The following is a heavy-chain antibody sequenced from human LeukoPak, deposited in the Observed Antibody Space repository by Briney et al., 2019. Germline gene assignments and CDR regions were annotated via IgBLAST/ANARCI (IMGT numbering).Heavy chain of an antibody. D-gene: IGHD6-13*01. CDR3: ARSSSWHAFDI. CDR1: GGTFSSYA. J-gene: IGHJ3*02. CDR2: IIPIFGTA. Sequence: ASVKVSCKASGGTFSSYAISWVRQAAGQGLEWMGRIIPIFGTANYAQKFQGRVTITTDESTSTAYMELSSLRSEDTAVYYCARSSSWHAFDIWGQGTMVTVSS. V-gene: IGHV1-69*05.